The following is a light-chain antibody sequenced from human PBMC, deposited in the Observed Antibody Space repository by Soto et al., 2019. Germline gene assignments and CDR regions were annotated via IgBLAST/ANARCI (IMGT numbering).Light chain of an antibody. Sequence: DIQMTQSPSSVSSSVGDIFTITCRASQDISGWLAWYQQKPGKAPKLLIYKASTLKSGVPSRFSGSGSGTEFTLTISSLQPDDFATYYCQHYNSYSEAFGQGTKVDI. CDR2: KAS. V-gene: IGKV1-5*03. CDR3: QHYNSYSEA. CDR1: QDISGW. J-gene: IGKJ1*01.